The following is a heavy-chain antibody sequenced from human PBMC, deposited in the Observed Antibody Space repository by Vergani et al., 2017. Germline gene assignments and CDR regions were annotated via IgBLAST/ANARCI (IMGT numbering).Heavy chain of an antibody. D-gene: IGHD3-9*01. CDR3: ASARCIETCYMSNWLDS. V-gene: IGHV3-74*03. J-gene: IGHJ5*01. Sequence: EVQLAESGGGFFQPGGSLRLSCSASGFSFNSYWMHWVRHVPGKGLLWVSRIKSDGSITAYADSVKGRFTISRDNAQNTLYLQMNSLRVEDTGVYYCASARCIETCYMSNWLDSWGQGTLVTVSS. CDR2: IKSDGSIT. CDR1: GFSFNSYW.